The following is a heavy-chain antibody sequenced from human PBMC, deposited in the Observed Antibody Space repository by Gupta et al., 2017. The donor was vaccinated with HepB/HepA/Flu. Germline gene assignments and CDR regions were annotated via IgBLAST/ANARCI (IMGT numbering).Heavy chain of an antibody. CDR1: GYYFSDYY. D-gene: IGHD3-16*01. CDR2: INPNTGVT. V-gene: IGHV1-2*02. J-gene: IGHJ5*02. Sequence: QVQLVQSGAEVKKPGASVKVSCKASGYYFSDYYIYWVRQAPGQGLEWMGWINPNTGVTTSAQKFQGRVTMTRDTSINLVYMELSRLKFDDTAVYYCARGPRFPNWFDPWGQGTRVTVSS. CDR3: ARGPRFPNWFDP.